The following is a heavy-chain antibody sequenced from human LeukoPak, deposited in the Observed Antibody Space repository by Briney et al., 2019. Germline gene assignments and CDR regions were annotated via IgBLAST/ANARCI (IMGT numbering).Heavy chain of an antibody. V-gene: IGHV1-69*13. D-gene: IGHD1-26*01. CDR3: ARSAGSYYFGYFDY. CDR2: IIPIFGTA. Sequence: GASVKVSCKASGGTFSSYAISWVRQAPGQGLEWMGVIIPIFGTANYAQKFQGRVTITADESTSTAYMELSSLRSEDTAVYYCARSAGSYYFGYFDYWGQGTLVTVSS. J-gene: IGHJ4*02. CDR1: GGTFSSYA.